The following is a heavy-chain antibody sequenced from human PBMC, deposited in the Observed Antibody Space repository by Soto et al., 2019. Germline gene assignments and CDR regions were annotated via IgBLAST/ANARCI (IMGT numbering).Heavy chain of an antibody. CDR3: AKDKERFGEARLGYYGMDV. CDR1: GFTFDDYA. J-gene: IGHJ6*02. CDR2: ISWNSGGI. D-gene: IGHD3-10*01. Sequence: EVQLVESGGGLVQPGRSLRLSCAASGFTFDDYAMHWVRQAPGKGLEWVSGISWNSGGIAYADSVKGRFTISRDNAKNSLYLQMNRLRAEDTALYYCAKDKERFGEARLGYYGMDVWGQGTTVTVSS. V-gene: IGHV3-9*01.